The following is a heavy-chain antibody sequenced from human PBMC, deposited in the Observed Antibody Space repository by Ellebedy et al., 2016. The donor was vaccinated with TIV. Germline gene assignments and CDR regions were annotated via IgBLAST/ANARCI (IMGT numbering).Heavy chain of an antibody. CDR2: IYYSGST. V-gene: IGHV4-39*07. J-gene: IGHJ6*03. CDR1: GGSISSSSYY. Sequence: SETLSLXXTVSGGSISSSSYYWGWIRQPPGKGLEWIGSIYYSGSTYYNPSLKSRVTISVDTSKNQFSLKLSSVTAADTAVYYCARGRGCSSTSCYKYYYYMDVWGKGTTVTVSS. D-gene: IGHD2-2*02. CDR3: ARGRGCSSTSCYKYYYYMDV.